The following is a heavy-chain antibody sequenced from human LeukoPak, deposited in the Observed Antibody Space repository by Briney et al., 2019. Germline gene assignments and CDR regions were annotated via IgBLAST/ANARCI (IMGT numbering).Heavy chain of an antibody. V-gene: IGHV4-61*01. J-gene: IGHJ4*02. Sequence: SETLSLTCTVSGGSISSSSYYWSWIRQPPGKGLEWIGYIYYSGSTNYNPSLKSRVTISVDTSKNQFSLKLSSVTAADTAVYYCARGKQQLDIWGQGTLVTVSS. CDR1: GGSISSSSYY. D-gene: IGHD6-13*01. CDR2: IYYSGST. CDR3: ARGKQQLDI.